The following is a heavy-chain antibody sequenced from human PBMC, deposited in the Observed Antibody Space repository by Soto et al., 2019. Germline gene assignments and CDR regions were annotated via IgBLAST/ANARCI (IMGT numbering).Heavy chain of an antibody. CDR3: ARGEGSGRYNFDN. CDR1: GGSISSSNW. Sequence: PSETLPLTCPVSGGSISSSNWWSWVRRPPGKGLEWIGEIYHSGSTNYNPSIKSRVTISVDNYKNQFSLKLSSVTAADTAVYYWARGEGSGRYNFDNWGQGPLVTVPS. D-gene: IGHD6-19*01. CDR2: IYHSGST. V-gene: IGHV4-4*02. J-gene: IGHJ4*02.